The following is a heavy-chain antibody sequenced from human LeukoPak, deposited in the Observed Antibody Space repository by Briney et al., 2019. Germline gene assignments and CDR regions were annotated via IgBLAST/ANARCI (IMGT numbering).Heavy chain of an antibody. CDR2: INHSGST. J-gene: IGHJ5*02. Sequence: SETLSLTCAVYGGSFSGYYWSWIRQPPGKGLEWIGEINHSGSTNYNPSLKSRVTISVDTSKNQFSLKLSSVTAADTAVYYCARGGVDSGSYNVFGPWGQGTLVTVSS. V-gene: IGHV4-34*01. D-gene: IGHD1-26*01. CDR1: GGSFSGYY. CDR3: ARGGVDSGSYNVFGP.